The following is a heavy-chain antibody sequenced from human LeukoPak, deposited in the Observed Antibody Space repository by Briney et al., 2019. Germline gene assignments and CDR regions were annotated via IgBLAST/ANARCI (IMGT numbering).Heavy chain of an antibody. Sequence: PGGSLRLSCAASGFTFSSYSMNWVRQAPGKGLEWVSSISSSSSYIYYADSVKGRFTISRDNAKNSLYLQMNSLRAEDTAVYYCARGQPSGWLTDCWGQGTLVTVSS. CDR1: GFTFSSYS. V-gene: IGHV3-21*01. CDR2: ISSSSSYI. CDR3: ARGQPSGWLTDC. J-gene: IGHJ4*02. D-gene: IGHD6-19*01.